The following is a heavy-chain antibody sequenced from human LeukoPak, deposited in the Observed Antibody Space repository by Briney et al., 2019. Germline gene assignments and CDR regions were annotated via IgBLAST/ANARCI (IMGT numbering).Heavy chain of an antibody. Sequence: GGSLRLSCAASGFTFSSYAMHWVRQAPGKGLEWVAVISYDGSNKYYADSAKGRFTISRDNSKNTLYLQMNSLRAEDTAVYYCARDGAYVSYGLDYWGQGTLVTVSS. V-gene: IGHV3-30*01. J-gene: IGHJ4*02. D-gene: IGHD5-18*01. CDR3: ARDGAYVSYGLDY. CDR1: GFTFSSYA. CDR2: ISYDGSNK.